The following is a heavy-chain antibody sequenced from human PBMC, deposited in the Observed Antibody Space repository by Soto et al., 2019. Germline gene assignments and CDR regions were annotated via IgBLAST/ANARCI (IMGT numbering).Heavy chain of an antibody. CDR2: IKQDGSEK. CDR1: GFTFSTYW. J-gene: IGHJ6*02. V-gene: IGHV3-7*03. Sequence: EVQLVESGGGLVQPGGSLRLSCAASGFTFSTYWMSWVRQAPGKGLEWVANIKQDGSEKYYVDSVKGRFTISRDNAKNSLYLQMNSLRAEDTAVYYCVREDEYYGMDVWGQGTTVTVSS. CDR3: VREDEYYGMDV.